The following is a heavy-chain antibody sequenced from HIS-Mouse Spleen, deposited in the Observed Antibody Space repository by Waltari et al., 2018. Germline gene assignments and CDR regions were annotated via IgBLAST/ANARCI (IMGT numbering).Heavy chain of an antibody. D-gene: IGHD3-22*01. J-gene: IGHJ4*02. Sequence: QLQLQESGPGLVKPSETLSLTCTVAGGSISSSSYYWGWTRQPPGKGLEWIGSIYYSGSTYYNPSLKSRVTISVDTSKNQFSLKLSSVTAADTAVYYCARVEGVLSYYDSSGYYYFDYWGQGTLVTVSS. V-gene: IGHV4-39*07. CDR1: GGSISSSSYY. CDR2: IYYSGST. CDR3: ARVEGVLSYYDSSGYYYFDY.